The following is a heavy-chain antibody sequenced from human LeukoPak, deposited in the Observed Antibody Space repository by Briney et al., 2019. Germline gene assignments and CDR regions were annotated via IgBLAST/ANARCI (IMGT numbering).Heavy chain of an antibody. Sequence: GGSLRLSCAASGFTFSSYGMHWVRQAPGKGLEWVAFIRYDGSNKYYADSVKGRFTISRDNSKNTLYLQMNSLRAEDTAVYYCAREGPGQQLVRSAFDIWGQGTMVTVSS. CDR3: AREGPGQQLVRSAFDI. CDR2: IRYDGSNK. D-gene: IGHD6-6*01. CDR1: GFTFSSYG. J-gene: IGHJ3*02. V-gene: IGHV3-30*02.